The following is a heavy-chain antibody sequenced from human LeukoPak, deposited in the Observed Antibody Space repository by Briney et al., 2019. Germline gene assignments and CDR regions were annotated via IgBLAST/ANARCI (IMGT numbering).Heavy chain of an antibody. D-gene: IGHD2-15*01. J-gene: IGHJ4*02. CDR3: ARRYCSGSTCYYFDS. CDR1: GYSFTSRW. Sequence: GESLKISCKGSGYSFTSRWIGWVRQMPGKGLEWMGIIYPGDSGTRYSPSFQGQVTISADKSISTAYLQWSSLKASDTAMYYCARRYCSGSTCYYFDSWGQGTLVTVSS. V-gene: IGHV5-51*01. CDR2: IYPGDSGT.